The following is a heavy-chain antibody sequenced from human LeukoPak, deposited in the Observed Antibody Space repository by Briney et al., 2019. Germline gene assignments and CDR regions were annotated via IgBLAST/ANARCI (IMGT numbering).Heavy chain of an antibody. CDR2: IWYDGSNK. Sequence: AGRSLRLSCAASGFTFSSYGMHWVRQAPGKGLEWVAVIWYDGSNKYYADSVKGRFTISRDNSKNTLYLQMNSLRAEDTAVYYCARGRGVWYFDLWGRGTLVTVSS. J-gene: IGHJ2*01. CDR1: GFTFSSYG. V-gene: IGHV3-33*08. CDR3: ARGRGVWYFDL.